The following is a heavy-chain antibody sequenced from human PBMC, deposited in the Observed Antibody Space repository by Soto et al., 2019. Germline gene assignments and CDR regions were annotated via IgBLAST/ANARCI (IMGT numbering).Heavy chain of an antibody. CDR3: AKVGDSSGYYPDAEYFQH. CDR1: GFTFSSYA. D-gene: IGHD3-22*01. CDR2: ISGSGGST. V-gene: IGHV3-23*01. Sequence: GGSLRLSCAASGFTFSSYAMSWVRQAPGKGLEWVSAISGSGGSTYYADSVKGRFTISRDNSKNTLYLQMNSLRAEDTAVYYCAKVGDSSGYYPDAEYFQHWGQGTLVSVPS. J-gene: IGHJ1*01.